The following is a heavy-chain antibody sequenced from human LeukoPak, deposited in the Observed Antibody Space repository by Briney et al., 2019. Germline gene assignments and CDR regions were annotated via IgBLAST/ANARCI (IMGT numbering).Heavy chain of an antibody. CDR2: IKSKTDGGTT. Sequence: GGSLRLSCAASGFTFSNAWMSWVRQAPGKGLEWVGRIKSKTDGGTTDYAAPVKGRFTISRDDSKNTLYLQMNSLKTEDTAAYYCTTAQFFNSSGSLAYWGQGTLVTVSS. V-gene: IGHV3-15*01. CDR3: TTAQFFNSSGSLAY. D-gene: IGHD3-22*01. J-gene: IGHJ4*02. CDR1: GFTFSNAW.